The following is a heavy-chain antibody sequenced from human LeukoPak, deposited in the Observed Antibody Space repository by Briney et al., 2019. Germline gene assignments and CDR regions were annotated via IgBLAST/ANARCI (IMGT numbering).Heavy chain of an antibody. Sequence: PGGSLRLSCAASGFTFSSYSMNWVRQAPGKGLEWFSSISSSSSYIYYADSVKGRFTISRDNAKNSLYLQMNSLRAEDTAVYYCARDKYCSGGSCYGFDYWGQGTLVTVSS. CDR2: ISSSSSYI. CDR3: ARDKYCSGGSCYGFDY. CDR1: GFTFSSYS. V-gene: IGHV3-21*01. J-gene: IGHJ4*02. D-gene: IGHD2-15*01.